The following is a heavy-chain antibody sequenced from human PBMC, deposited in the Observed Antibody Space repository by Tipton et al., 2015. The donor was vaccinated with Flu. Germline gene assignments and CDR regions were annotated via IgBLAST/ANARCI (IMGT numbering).Heavy chain of an antibody. J-gene: IGHJ3*02. CDR2: INHSGST. D-gene: IGHD3-22*01. CDR3: ARETYYYDSSGYYRAFDI. V-gene: IGHV4-39*07. CDR1: GGSISSGGYY. Sequence: TLSLTCTVSGGSISSGGYYWSWIRQPPGKGLEWIGEINHSGSTNYNPSLKSRGTISVDTSKNQFSLKLSSVTAADTAVYYCARETYYYDSSGYYRAFDIWGQGTMVTVSS.